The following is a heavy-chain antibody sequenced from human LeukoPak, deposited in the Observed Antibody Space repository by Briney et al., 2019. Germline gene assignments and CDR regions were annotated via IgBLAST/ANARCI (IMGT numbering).Heavy chain of an antibody. Sequence: QPGGSLRLSCAASGFTFSTYAMSWVRQAPGEGLEWVSGIIGSGGGRYYAASVKGRFTISRDNSRNTLSLEVSSLRAEDTAIYFCAKDETTSGINYFHYWGQGILVTVSS. CDR1: GFTFSTYA. J-gene: IGHJ4*02. D-gene: IGHD1-1*01. CDR3: AKDETTSGINYFHY. CDR2: IIGSGGGR. V-gene: IGHV3-23*01.